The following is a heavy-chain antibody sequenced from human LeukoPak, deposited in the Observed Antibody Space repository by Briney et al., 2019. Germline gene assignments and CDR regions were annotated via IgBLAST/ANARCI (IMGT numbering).Heavy chain of an antibody. D-gene: IGHD4-17*01. Sequence: PGGSLRLSCAASGFTFTSYAMSWVRQAPGKGLEWVSGVSGSGGTTYYADSVKGRFTISRDNSKNTLYLQMNTLRAEDTAVYYCAKDLRGTTVNWFGPWGQGTLVTVSS. CDR3: AKDLRGTTVNWFGP. J-gene: IGHJ5*02. V-gene: IGHV3-23*01. CDR1: GFTFTSYA. CDR2: VSGSGGTT.